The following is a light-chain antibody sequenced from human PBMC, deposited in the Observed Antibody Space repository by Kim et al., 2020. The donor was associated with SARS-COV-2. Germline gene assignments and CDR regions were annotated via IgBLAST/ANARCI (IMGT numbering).Light chain of an antibody. CDR3: LQYNAYSLST. CDR1: ESIRKW. Sequence: VGETASIPCRASESIRKWRAWHEQKPGRAPHLMIYDSSNLESGVPSRLSGSGSGTEFTLTISRLQPDDFATYYCLQYNAYSLSTFGQRTKV. V-gene: IGKV1-5*01. J-gene: IGKJ1*01. CDR2: DSS.